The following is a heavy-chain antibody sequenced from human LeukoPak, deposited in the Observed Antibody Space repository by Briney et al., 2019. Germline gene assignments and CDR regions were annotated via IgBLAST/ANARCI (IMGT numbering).Heavy chain of an antibody. CDR3: ASPTCTTSCAFDM. Sequence: GESLKISCKGSGYSFTSYWIGWVRQMSGKGLEWMGIINPGDSDTRYSPSFQGQVIISADKSISTAYLQWSSLRASDTAIYYCASPTCTTSCAFDMWGQGTMITVSS. D-gene: IGHD2-2*01. J-gene: IGHJ3*02. CDR2: INPGDSDT. CDR1: GYSFTSYW. V-gene: IGHV5-51*01.